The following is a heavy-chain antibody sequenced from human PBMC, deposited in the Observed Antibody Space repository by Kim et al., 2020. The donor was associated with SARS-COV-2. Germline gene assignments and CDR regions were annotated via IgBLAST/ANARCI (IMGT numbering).Heavy chain of an antibody. J-gene: IGHJ4*02. CDR3: ASGLHPGDSSAYFPFDY. CDR1: GGTLNSRA. CDR2: IIPIFNIA. V-gene: IGHV1-69*13. Sequence: SVKVSCKASGGTLNSRALNWVRQAPGQGLEWMGGIIPIFNIASYAQKFRGRVTITADEFTTTAYMELSSLISDDTAVYYCASGLHPGDSSAYFPFDYWGQGTLVTVSS. D-gene: IGHD3-22*01.